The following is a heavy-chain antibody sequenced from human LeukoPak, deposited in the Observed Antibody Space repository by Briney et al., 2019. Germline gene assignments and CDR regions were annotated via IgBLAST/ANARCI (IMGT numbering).Heavy chain of an antibody. CDR3: VRASYSSTWYLDS. J-gene: IGHJ4*02. V-gene: IGHV3-21*01. D-gene: IGHD6-13*01. CDR2: ISTNSDYI. CDR1: GFTLSRHS. Sequence: GGSLRLSCEVSGFTLSRHSMNWVRQNPGKGLEWVSAISTNSDYIYYGDSVRGRFTVSRDNAKNSLYLQMNSLRVEDTALYYCVRASYSSTWYLDSWGQGTLVIVSS.